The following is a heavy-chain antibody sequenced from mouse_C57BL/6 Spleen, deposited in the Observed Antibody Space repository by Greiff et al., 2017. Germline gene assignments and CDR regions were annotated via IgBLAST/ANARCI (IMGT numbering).Heavy chain of an antibody. D-gene: IGHD2-1*01. V-gene: IGHV1-55*01. CDR1: GYTFTSYW. CDR2: IYPGSGST. Sequence: VQLQQPGAELVKPGASVQMSCKASGYTFTSYWITWVKQRPGQGLEWIGDIYPGSGSTNYNEKFKSKATLTVDTASSTAYMQLSSLTSEDSAVYYCAREGVICSVFAYWGQGTLVTVSA. CDR3: AREGVICSVFAY. J-gene: IGHJ3*01.